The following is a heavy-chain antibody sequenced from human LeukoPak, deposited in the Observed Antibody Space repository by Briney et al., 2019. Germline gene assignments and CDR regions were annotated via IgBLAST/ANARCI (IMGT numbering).Heavy chain of an antibody. CDR1: GFTFSSYG. CDR3: AKIGGSDYDILTGPDPRTIDY. CDR2: ISYDGSNK. V-gene: IGHV3-30*18. D-gene: IGHD3-9*01. J-gene: IGHJ4*02. Sequence: GRSLRLSCAASGFTFSSYGMHWVRQAPGKGLEWVAVISYDGSNKYYADSVKGRFTISRDNSKNTLYLQMNSLRAEDTAAYYCAKIGGSDYDILTGPDPRTIDYWGQGTLVTVSS.